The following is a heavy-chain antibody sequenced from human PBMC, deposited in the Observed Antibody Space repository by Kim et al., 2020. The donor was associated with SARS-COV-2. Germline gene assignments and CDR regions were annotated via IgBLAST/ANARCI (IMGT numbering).Heavy chain of an antibody. D-gene: IGHD3-3*01. J-gene: IGHJ6*02. CDR1: GYTFTSYA. CDR3: ARDRLPSSRVVIIGVHPSYGMDV. V-gene: IGHV7-4-1*02. CDR2: INTNTGNP. Sequence: ASVKVSCKASGYTFTSYAMNWVRQAPGQGLEWMGWINTNTGNPTYAQGFTGRFVFSLDTSVSTAYLQINSLKAEDTAVYYCARDRLPSSRVVIIGVHPSYGMDVWGQGTTVTVSS.